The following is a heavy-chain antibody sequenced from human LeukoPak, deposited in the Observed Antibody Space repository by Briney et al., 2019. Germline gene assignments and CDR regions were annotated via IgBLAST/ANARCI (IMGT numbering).Heavy chain of an antibody. CDR2: INHSGST. CDR1: GGTFSSYY. Sequence: SETLSLTCAASGGTFSSYYWSWIRQPPGKGLEWMGEINHSGSTNYNPSLKSRGTISVDTSKNQSSLKLSSVTAAETAVYYCARSVYYDFWSGYYDNVDVWGKGTTVTVSS. D-gene: IGHD3-3*01. J-gene: IGHJ6*04. V-gene: IGHV4-34*01. CDR3: ARSVYYDFWSGYYDNVDV.